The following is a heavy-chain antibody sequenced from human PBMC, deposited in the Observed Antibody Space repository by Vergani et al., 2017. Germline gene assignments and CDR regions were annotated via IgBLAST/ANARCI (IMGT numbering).Heavy chain of an antibody. Sequence: QVLLVQSGAEVKKPGASVRVSCKTSGYTFTNYYIHWVRQAPGQGLEWMGIINPSGGSTTYAQQFQGRLTMTRDTSTSTVYMDLSNLRSEDTAVYYCARPHGDILAPDPRRLDYWGQGTLVTVSP. CDR2: INPSGGST. J-gene: IGHJ4*02. CDR3: ARPHGDILAPDPRRLDY. CDR1: GYTFTNYY. V-gene: IGHV1-46*03.